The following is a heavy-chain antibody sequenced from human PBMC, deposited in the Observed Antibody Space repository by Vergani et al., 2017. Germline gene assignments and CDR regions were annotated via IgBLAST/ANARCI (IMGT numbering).Heavy chain of an antibody. CDR3: ARGRVNSSSFYYYYYYMDV. V-gene: IGHV1-18*01. CDR1: GYTFTSYG. J-gene: IGHJ6*03. D-gene: IGHD6-13*01. Sequence: QVQLVQSGAEVKKPGASVKVSCKASGYTFTSYGISWVRQAPGQGLEWMGWISAYNGNTNYAQKLQGRVTMTTDTSTSTAYIGLRSLRSDDTAVYYCARGRVNSSSFYYYYYYMDVWGKGTTVTVSS. CDR2: ISAYNGNT.